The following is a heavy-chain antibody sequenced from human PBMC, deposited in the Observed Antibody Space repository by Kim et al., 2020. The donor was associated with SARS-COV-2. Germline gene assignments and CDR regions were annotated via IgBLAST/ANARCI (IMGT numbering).Heavy chain of an antibody. D-gene: IGHD1-26*01. CDR1: GFTFSSYG. J-gene: IGHJ4*02. CDR3: AKVPLVGATIYYFDY. Sequence: GGSLRLSCAASGFTFSSYGMHWVRQAPGKGLEWVAVISYDGSNKYYADSVKGRFTISRDNSKNTLYLQMNSLRAEDTAVYYCAKVPLVGATIYYFDYWGQGTLVTVSS. CDR2: ISYDGSNK. V-gene: IGHV3-30*18.